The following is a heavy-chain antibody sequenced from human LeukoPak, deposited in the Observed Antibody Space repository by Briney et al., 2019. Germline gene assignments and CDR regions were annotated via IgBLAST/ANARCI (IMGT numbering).Heavy chain of an antibody. Sequence: PGGSLRLSCAASGFTFSSYGMHWVRQAPGKGLEWVAVIWYDGSNKYYADSEKGRFTISRDNSKNTLYLQMNSLRAEDTAVYYCAKDQGITMIAFDYWGQGTLVTVSS. V-gene: IGHV3-33*06. CDR3: AKDQGITMIAFDY. J-gene: IGHJ4*02. CDR1: GFTFSSYG. D-gene: IGHD3-22*01. CDR2: IWYDGSNK.